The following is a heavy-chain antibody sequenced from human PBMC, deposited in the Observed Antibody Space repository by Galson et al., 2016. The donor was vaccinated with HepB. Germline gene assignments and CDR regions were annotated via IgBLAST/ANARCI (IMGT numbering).Heavy chain of an antibody. CDR2: VYFSGST. V-gene: IGHV4-39*01. D-gene: IGHD6-25*01. CDR1: GGPITSSSSY. Sequence: SEILSLTCTVSGGPITSSSSYWGWIRQPPGKGLEWIASVYFSGSTYYSPSLKGRVTISVDTSNNQFSLRVNSVTAADTAEYFCANGMHSSAWSLDYPFDIWGQGTMVTVSS. J-gene: IGHJ3*02. CDR3: ANGMHSSAWSLDYPFDI.